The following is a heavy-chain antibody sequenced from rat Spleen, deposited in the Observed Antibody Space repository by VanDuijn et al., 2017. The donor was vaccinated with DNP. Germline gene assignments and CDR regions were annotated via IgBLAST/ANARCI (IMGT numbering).Heavy chain of an antibody. CDR2: ITSSGGRT. CDR1: GFTFNNYW. J-gene: IGHJ2*01. CDR3: ARDYGSYPYYFDY. Sequence: EVQLVESGGDLVQPGRSLKLSCVASGFTFNNYWMTWIRQVPGKGLEWIESITSSGGRTYYQDSMKGRFIISRDNAKNTLYLQVSSLRSEDTATYYCARDYGSYPYYFDYWGQGVMVTVSS. V-gene: IGHV5-31*01. D-gene: IGHD1-3*01.